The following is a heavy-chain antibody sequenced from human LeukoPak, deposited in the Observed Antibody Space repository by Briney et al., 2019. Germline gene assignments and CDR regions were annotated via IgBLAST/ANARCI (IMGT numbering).Heavy chain of an antibody. CDR2: INQDGSKE. Sequence: PGGSLRLSCAASGFTFSNYWMTWVRQAPGKGLEWVAHINQDGSKEYYMDSVKARFTISRDNAKNSLSLQMNSLRAEDTAVYYCARRSYDSSGFDYWGQGTLVTVSS. V-gene: IGHV3-7*01. CDR3: ARRSYDSSGFDY. J-gene: IGHJ4*02. CDR1: GFTFSNYW. D-gene: IGHD3-22*01.